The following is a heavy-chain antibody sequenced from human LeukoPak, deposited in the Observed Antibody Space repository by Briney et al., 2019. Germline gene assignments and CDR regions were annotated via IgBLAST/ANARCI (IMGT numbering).Heavy chain of an antibody. CDR1: GFTFSSYG. J-gene: IGHJ4*02. D-gene: IGHD5-12*01. V-gene: IGHV3-33*01. CDR3: ARDTVVATNLLDY. Sequence: PGGSLRLSCAASGFTFSSYGMHWVRQAPGKGLEWVAVIWYDGSNKYYADSVKGRFTISRDNSKNTLYLQMNSLRAEDTAVYYCARDTVVATNLLDYWGQGTLVTVSS. CDR2: IWYDGSNK.